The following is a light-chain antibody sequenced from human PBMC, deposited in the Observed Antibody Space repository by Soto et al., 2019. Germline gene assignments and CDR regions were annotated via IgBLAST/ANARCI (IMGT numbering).Light chain of an antibody. CDR3: QQYNNWPRTWT. Sequence: EIVMTQSPAPLSVSPGERATLSCRASQSVSSNLAWYQQKPGQAPRLLIYGASTRATGIPARFSGSGSGTEFTLTISSLQSEDFAVYYCQQYNNWPRTWTFGQGTKVDI. J-gene: IGKJ1*01. CDR2: GAS. V-gene: IGKV3-15*01. CDR1: QSVSSN.